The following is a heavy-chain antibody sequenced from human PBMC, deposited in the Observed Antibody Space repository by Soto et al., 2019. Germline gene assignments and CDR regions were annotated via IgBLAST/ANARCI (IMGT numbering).Heavy chain of an antibody. CDR2: INAGNGNT. Sequence: ASVKVSCKASGYTFTSYGISWVRQAPGQGLEWMGWINAGNGNTKYSQKFQGRVTITRDTSASTACMELSSLRSEDTAVYYCARDFAGCGSYYCSGFDYWGQGTLVTVSS. V-gene: IGHV1-3*01. CDR3: ARDFAGCGSYYCSGFDY. CDR1: GYTFTSYG. D-gene: IGHD1-26*01. J-gene: IGHJ4*02.